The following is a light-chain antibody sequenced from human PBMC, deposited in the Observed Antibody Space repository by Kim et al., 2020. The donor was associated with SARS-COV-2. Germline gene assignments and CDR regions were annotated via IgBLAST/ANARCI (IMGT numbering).Light chain of an antibody. J-gene: IGKJ5*01. CDR1: QDISND. V-gene: IGKV1-17*01. CDR3: LQHSTYPIT. CDR2: GAS. Sequence: ASVGDRVTITCRASQDISNDLGWYQQNPGRAHKRLIYGASTLQSGVPSRFSGSGSGTEFTLTISSLQPEDFATYFCLQHSTYPITFGQGTRLEIK.